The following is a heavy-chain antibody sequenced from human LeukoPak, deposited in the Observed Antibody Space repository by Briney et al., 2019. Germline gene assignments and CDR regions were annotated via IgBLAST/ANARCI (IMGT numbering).Heavy chain of an antibody. V-gene: IGHV3-9*01. CDR2: ISWNSGSI. CDR1: GFTFDDYA. D-gene: IGHD6-25*01. Sequence: GGSLRLSCAASGFTFDDYAMHWVRQAPGKGREWVSGISWNSGSIGYADSVKGRFTISRDNAKSSLYLQMNSLRAEDTALYYCAKDGYSSGPGYFDLWGRGTLVTVSS. J-gene: IGHJ2*01. CDR3: AKDGYSSGPGYFDL.